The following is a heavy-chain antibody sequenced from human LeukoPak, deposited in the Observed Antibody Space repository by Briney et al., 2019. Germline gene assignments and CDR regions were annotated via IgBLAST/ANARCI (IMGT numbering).Heavy chain of an antibody. CDR2: IYYSGST. J-gene: IGHJ6*02. CDR1: GGSISSYY. Sequence: SEILSLTCTVSGGSISSYYWSWIRQPPGKGLEWIGYIYYSGSTNYNPSLKSRVTISVDTSKNQFSLKLSSVTAADTAVYYCARDSVAGRSYYYYYGMDVWGQGTTVTVSS. V-gene: IGHV4-59*01. CDR3: ARDSVAGRSYYYYYGMDV. D-gene: IGHD6-19*01.